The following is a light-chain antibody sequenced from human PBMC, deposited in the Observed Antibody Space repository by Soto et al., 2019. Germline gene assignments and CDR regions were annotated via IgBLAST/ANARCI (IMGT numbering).Light chain of an antibody. CDR3: QQYNSYPWT. V-gene: IGKV1-5*01. CDR1: QSISIW. Sequence: DIQMTQSPSTLSASVGDRVTITCRASQSISIWLAWYQQKPGKAPKRLIYAASSLQSGVSSRFSGSGSGTEFTLTISSLQPDDFATYYCQQYNSYPWTFGQGTKVDIK. CDR2: AAS. J-gene: IGKJ1*01.